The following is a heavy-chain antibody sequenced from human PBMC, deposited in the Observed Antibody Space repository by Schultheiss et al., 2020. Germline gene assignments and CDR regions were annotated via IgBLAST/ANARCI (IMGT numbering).Heavy chain of an antibody. CDR2: INHSGST. Sequence: ESLKISCAASGFTFSSYWMSWVRQAPGKGLEWIGEINHSGSTNYNPSLKSRVTISVDTSKNQFSLKLSSVTAADTAVYYCAREEYSSSAHYYYGMDVWGQGTTVTVSS. CDR3: AREEYSSSAHYYYGMDV. D-gene: IGHD6-6*01. J-gene: IGHJ6*02. CDR1: GFTFSSYW. V-gene: IGHV4-34*01.